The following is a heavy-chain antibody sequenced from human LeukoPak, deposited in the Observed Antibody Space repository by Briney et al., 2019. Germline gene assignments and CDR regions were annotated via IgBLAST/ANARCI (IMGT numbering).Heavy chain of an antibody. V-gene: IGHV3-23*01. CDR2: IRGSGGST. CDR3: AKVVNRVGVFADY. Sequence: GGSLRLSCAASGFTFSSYAMSWVRQAPGKGLEWVSAIRGSGGSTYYADSVKGRFTISRDNSKNTLYLQMNSLRAEDTAVYYCAKVVNRVGVFADYWGQGTLVTVSS. D-gene: IGHD2-21*01. J-gene: IGHJ4*02. CDR1: GFTFSSYA.